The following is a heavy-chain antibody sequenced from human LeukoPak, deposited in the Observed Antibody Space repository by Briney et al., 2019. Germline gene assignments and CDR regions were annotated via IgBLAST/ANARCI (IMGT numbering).Heavy chain of an antibody. V-gene: IGHV1-18*04. D-gene: IGHD4-17*01. J-gene: IGHJ4*02. CDR2: ISAYNGNT. CDR3: ARIWLDGDYADYFDY. CDR1: GYTFTSYG. Sequence: EASVKVSCKASGYTFTSYGISWVRQAPGQGLEWMGWISAYNGNTNYAQKLQGRVTMTTDTSTSTAYMELRSLRSDDTAVYYCARIWLDGDYADYFDYWGQGTLVTVSS.